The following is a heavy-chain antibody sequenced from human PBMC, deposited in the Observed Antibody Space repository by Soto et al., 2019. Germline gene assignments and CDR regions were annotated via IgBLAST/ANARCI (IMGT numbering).Heavy chain of an antibody. CDR2: ISYTGNT. CDR3: ARFSWYDGDSITNYYMDF. CDR1: GASISIRITT. Sequence: LQESGPGLVKPSAPLSPPSSSFGASISIRITTGAWFARPQGLGRGGIASISYTGNTYYNPSLTSRAAISGDTSKNQFSLKLSFVTAADTAVYYCARFSWYDGDSITNYYMDFWGNGATVTVSS. J-gene: IGHJ6*03. V-gene: IGHV4-39*01. D-gene: IGHD6-13*01.